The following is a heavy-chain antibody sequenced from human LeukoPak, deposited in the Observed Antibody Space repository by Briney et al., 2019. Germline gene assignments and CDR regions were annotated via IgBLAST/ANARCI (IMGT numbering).Heavy chain of an antibody. D-gene: IGHD3-3*01. Sequence: DPSETLSLTCAVYGGSFSGYYWSWIRQPPGKGLEWIGEINHSGSTNYNPSLKSRVTISVDTSKNQFSLKLSSVTAADTAVYFCARRGSITILGVVIIRANKWFDTWGQGTLVTVSS. V-gene: IGHV4-34*01. CDR2: INHSGST. CDR1: GGSFSGYY. J-gene: IGHJ5*02. CDR3: ARRGSITILGVVIIRANKWFDT.